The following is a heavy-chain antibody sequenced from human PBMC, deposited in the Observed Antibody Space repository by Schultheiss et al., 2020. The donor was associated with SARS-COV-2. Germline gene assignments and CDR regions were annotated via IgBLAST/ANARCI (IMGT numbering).Heavy chain of an antibody. CDR1: GFTFSSYA. CDR3: AKKYYYDSSGPILY. D-gene: IGHD3-22*01. Sequence: GGSLRLSCAASGFTFSSYAMSWVRQAPGKGLEWVSYISSSGSTIYYADSVKGRFTISRDNSKNTLYLQMNSLRAEDTAVYYCAKKYYYDSSGPILYWGQGTLVTVSS. J-gene: IGHJ4*02. CDR2: ISSSGSTI. V-gene: IGHV3-23*01.